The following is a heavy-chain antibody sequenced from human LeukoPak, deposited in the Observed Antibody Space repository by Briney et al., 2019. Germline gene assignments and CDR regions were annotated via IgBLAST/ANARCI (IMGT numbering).Heavy chain of an antibody. Sequence: GGSLRLSCAASGFTFTSYEMNWVRQAPGKGLEWVSYIRSSGTTIYYADSVKGRFTVSRDNAKNSLYLQMSSLRAEDTAVYYCARGGYCSGGSCYLSTADDAFDIWGQGTMVAVSS. D-gene: IGHD2-15*01. V-gene: IGHV3-48*03. CDR1: GFTFTSYE. CDR2: IRSSGTTI. J-gene: IGHJ3*02. CDR3: ARGGYCSGGSCYLSTADDAFDI.